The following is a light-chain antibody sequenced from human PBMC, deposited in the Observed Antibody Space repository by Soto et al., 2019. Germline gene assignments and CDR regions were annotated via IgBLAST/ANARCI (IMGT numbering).Light chain of an antibody. CDR1: QNISSY. CDR2: AAS. Sequence: DIQMTQSPSSLSASVGDRVTITCRASQNISSYLNWYQQKPGKAPKLLIYAASSLQSGVPSRFSGSGSGTDFTLTISSLQPEDFSTYYCQQSYSIPYTFGQGTKLEI. J-gene: IGKJ2*01. CDR3: QQSYSIPYT. V-gene: IGKV1-39*01.